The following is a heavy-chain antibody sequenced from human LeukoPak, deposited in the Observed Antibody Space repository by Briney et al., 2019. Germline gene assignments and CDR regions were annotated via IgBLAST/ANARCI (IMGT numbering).Heavy chain of an antibody. Sequence: GASVKVSCKASGYTFTSYDINWARQATGQGLEWMGWMNPNSGNTGYAQKFQGRVTMTRNTSISTAYMELSSLRSEDTAVYYCARRRGYYDSNGYLAYWGQGTLVTVSS. V-gene: IGHV1-8*01. J-gene: IGHJ4*02. CDR3: ARRRGYYDSNGYLAY. D-gene: IGHD3-22*01. CDR2: MNPNSGNT. CDR1: GYTFTSYD.